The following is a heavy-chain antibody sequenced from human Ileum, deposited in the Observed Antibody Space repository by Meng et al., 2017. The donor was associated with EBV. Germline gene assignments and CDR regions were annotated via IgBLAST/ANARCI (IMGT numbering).Heavy chain of an antibody. CDR3: ARGQKGYFDL. J-gene: IGHJ2*01. V-gene: IGHV4-30-4*01. CDR2: IYNSGST. Sequence: QLLLQESGPGLVKPSQTLSLTCTVSGGSISSSNYYWSWIRQPPGKGLEWSGHIYNSGSTYYNPSLKSRITISVDTSKNQFSLKLSSVTAADTAVYYCARGQKGYFDLWGRGTLVTVSS. CDR1: GGSISSSNYY.